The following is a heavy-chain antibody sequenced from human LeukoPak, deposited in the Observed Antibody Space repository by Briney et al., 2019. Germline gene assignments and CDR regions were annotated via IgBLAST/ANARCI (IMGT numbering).Heavy chain of an antibody. CDR3: ARGTGDYYDTVDY. CDR2: INPNSGNT. Sequence: ASVKVSCKASGYTFTGYYMHWVRQAPGQGLEWMGWINPNSGNTGYAQKFQGRVTMTRNTSISTAYMELSSLRSEDTAVYYCARGTGDYYDTVDYWGQGTLVTVSS. CDR1: GYTFTGYY. J-gene: IGHJ4*02. D-gene: IGHD3-22*01. V-gene: IGHV1-8*02.